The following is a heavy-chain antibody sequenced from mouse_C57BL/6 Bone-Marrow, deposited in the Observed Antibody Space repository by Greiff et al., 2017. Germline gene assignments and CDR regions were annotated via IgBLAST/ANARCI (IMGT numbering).Heavy chain of an antibody. CDR1: GFNIKDDY. CDR2: IDPENGDT. D-gene: IGHD2-4*01. Sequence: VQLQQSGAELVRPGASVKLSCTASGFNIKDDYMHWVKQRPEQGLEWIGWIDPENGDTEYASKFQGKATITADTSSNTAYLQLSSLTSEDTAVYYCTTTEIYYDYDDAMDYWGQGTSVTVSS. V-gene: IGHV14-4*01. J-gene: IGHJ4*01. CDR3: TTTEIYYDYDDAMDY.